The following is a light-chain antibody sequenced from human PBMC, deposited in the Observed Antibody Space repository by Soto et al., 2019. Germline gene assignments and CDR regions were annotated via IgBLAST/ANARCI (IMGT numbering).Light chain of an antibody. CDR2: AAS. Sequence: DTQMTQSPSSLSASVGDRVTITCRASQSIAKYLNWYQQKLGKAPKLLIYAASSLQSGVPSRFSGSGSGTDFTLTISSLQPEDFGTYYCQQSYSSPFTLGPGTKVDIK. J-gene: IGKJ3*01. V-gene: IGKV1-39*01. CDR3: QQSYSSPFT. CDR1: QSIAKY.